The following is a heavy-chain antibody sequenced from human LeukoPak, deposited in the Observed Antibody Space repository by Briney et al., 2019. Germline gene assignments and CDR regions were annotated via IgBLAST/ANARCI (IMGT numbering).Heavy chain of an antibody. CDR1: GFTVSSEY. CDR3: ARVFSDSRLD. CDR2: DYRYHSP. D-gene: IGHD3-9*01. Sequence: GGSLRLSCAASGFTVSSEYLSWLRQAPGKGLAWVASDYRYHSPFYPDCVKGRLTLSSDNSEHTLYLQMNDLRAGDRAVYYFARVFSDSRLDWGQGTLLTVSS. V-gene: IGHV3-53*01. J-gene: IGHJ4*02.